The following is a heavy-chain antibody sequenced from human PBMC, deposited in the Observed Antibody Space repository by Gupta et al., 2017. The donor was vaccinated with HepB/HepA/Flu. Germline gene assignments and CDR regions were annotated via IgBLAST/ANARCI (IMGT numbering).Heavy chain of an antibody. CDR3: AAMVQDY. Sequence: QVQLVESGGGVVQPGRSLRLSCAASGFTVSSYARHWVRQAPGKGLEWVAVISYDGSNKYYADSVKGRFTISRDNSKNTLYLQMNSLRAEDTAVYYCAAMVQDYWGQGTLVTVSS. V-gene: IGHV3-30-3*01. J-gene: IGHJ4*02. CDR1: GFTVSSYA. D-gene: IGHD5-18*01. CDR2: ISYDGSNK.